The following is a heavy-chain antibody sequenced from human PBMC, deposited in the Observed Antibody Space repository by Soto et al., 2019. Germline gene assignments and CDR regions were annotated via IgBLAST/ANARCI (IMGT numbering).Heavy chain of an antibody. D-gene: IGHD1-26*01. CDR2: ISSDGSHK. V-gene: IGHV3-30-3*01. Sequence: QVQLVESGGGVVQPGRSLRLSCAASGFTVSAYTMHWVRQAPGKGLEWVAVISSDGSHKYCADSLKGRFTISRDNSTNTLYLQMNSLRAEDTAVYYCARWEQPLFDYWGQGTLVTVSS. J-gene: IGHJ4*02. CDR3: ARWEQPLFDY. CDR1: GFTVSAYT.